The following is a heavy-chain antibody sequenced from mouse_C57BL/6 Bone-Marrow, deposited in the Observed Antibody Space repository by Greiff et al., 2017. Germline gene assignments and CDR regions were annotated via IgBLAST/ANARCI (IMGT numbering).Heavy chain of an antibody. Sequence: ESGGGLVKPGGSLKLSCAASGFTFSSYTMSWVRQTPEKRLEWVATISGGGGNTYYPDSVKGRFTISRDNAKNTLYLQMSSLRSEDTALYYCARQRAGGPFAYWGQVTLVTVSA. CDR3: ARQRAGGPFAY. J-gene: IGHJ3*01. CDR1: GFTFSSYT. CDR2: ISGGGGNT. D-gene: IGHD3-3*01. V-gene: IGHV5-9*01.